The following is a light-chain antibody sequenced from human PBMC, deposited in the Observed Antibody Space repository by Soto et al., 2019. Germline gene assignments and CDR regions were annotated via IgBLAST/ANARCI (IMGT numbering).Light chain of an antibody. CDR3: SSYTTSSTLGV. CDR2: DVS. Sequence: QSALTQPASVSGSPGQSITISCTGTSSDVGAYNYVSWYQQHPDKAPKLMIYDVSNRPSGVSSRFSGSKSGNTASLTISGLQAEDEADYYCSSYTTSSTLGVFGGGTKVTVL. V-gene: IGLV2-14*01. CDR1: SSDVGAYNY. J-gene: IGLJ3*02.